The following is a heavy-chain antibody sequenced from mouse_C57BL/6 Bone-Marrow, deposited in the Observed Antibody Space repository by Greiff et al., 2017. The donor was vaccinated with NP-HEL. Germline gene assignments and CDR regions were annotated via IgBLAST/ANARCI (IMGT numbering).Heavy chain of an antibody. CDR3: TPIYYYGNPDCFDY. CDR1: GYTFTDYE. V-gene: IGHV1-15*01. Sequence: LQESGAELVRPGASVTLSCKASGYTFTDYEMHWVKQTPVHGLEWIGAIDPETGGTAYNQKFKGKAILTADKSSSTAYMELRSLTSEDSAVYYCTPIYYYGNPDCFDYWGQGTTLTVSS. D-gene: IGHD1-1*01. J-gene: IGHJ2*01. CDR2: IDPETGGT.